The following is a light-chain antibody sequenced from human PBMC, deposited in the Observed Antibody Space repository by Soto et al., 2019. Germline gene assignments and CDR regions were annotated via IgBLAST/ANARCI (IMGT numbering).Light chain of an antibody. J-gene: IGKJ2*01. Sequence: DIQMTQSPSSLSASVGDRVTITCRASQNIMHYLNWYQQRPGRAPKVLIYAASRLQNGVPSTFSGSGSGTDFTLTISSLETEDFATYFCQQSYSTPYTFGQGTKLEIK. CDR3: QQSYSTPYT. CDR2: AAS. CDR1: QNIMHY. V-gene: IGKV1-39*01.